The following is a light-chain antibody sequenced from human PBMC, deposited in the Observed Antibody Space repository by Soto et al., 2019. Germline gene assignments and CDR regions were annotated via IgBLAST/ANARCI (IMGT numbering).Light chain of an antibody. J-gene: IGLJ1*01. CDR2: EVN. Sequence: ALNQPASVFRSPCKAITISFTGNKKEVGSYNYVSWFQHHPGKAPKLIIYEVNKRPSGISDRFSGSKSGNTASLTISGLQAEDEADYYCCSYAGTTISYVFGTGTKVTVL. V-gene: IGLV2-23*02. CDR1: KKEVGSYNY. CDR3: CSYAGTTISYV.